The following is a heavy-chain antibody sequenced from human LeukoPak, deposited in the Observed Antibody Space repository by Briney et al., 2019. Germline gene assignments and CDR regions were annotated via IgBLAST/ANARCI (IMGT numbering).Heavy chain of an antibody. CDR2: IYYSGTT. Sequence: SETLSLTCTVSDVSFSTYYWSWIRQPPGKGLEWIGYIYYSGTTNYNPSLKSRVTISVDTSKNQFSLRLSSVTAADTAVYYCARQQLSQLYYFDCWGQGTLVTVSS. CDR1: DVSFSTYY. CDR3: ARQQLSQLYYFDC. V-gene: IGHV4-59*01. D-gene: IGHD6-13*01. J-gene: IGHJ4*02.